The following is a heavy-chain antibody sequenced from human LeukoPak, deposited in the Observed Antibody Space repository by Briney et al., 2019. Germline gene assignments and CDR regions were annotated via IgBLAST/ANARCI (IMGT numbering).Heavy chain of an antibody. CDR2: INTYNGNT. J-gene: IGHJ6*02. D-gene: IGHD4-17*01. CDR3: ARGTVTTPPYYYGMDV. Sequence: ASVKVSCKASGYTFTSHGITWVRQAPGQGLEWMGRINTYNGNTDYAQKFQGRVTMTTDTSTTTAYLDLRSLRSDDTAVYYCARGTVTTPPYYYGMDVWGQGTTVTVSS. V-gene: IGHV1-18*01. CDR1: GYTFTSHG.